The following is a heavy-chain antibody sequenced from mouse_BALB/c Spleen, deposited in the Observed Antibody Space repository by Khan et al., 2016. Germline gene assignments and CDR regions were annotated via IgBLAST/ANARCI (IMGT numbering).Heavy chain of an antibody. CDR2: IWGGGGT. CDR3: ARAYYRYDGYYAMDY. CDR1: AFSLSRYN. V-gene: IGHV2-6-4*01. Sequence: QVQLKESGPGLVAPSQTLSNTCTVSAFSLSRYNIHWVRQPPGGGLEWLGMIWGGGGTDYNSTLKSRLSISKDNSKSQVFLKMNSLQTDDTAIYYCARAYYRYDGYYAMDYWGQGTSVTVSS. J-gene: IGHJ4*01. D-gene: IGHD2-14*01.